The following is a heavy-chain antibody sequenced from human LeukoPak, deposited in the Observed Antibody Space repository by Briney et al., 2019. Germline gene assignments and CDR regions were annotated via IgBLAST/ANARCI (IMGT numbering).Heavy chain of an antibody. Sequence: GGSLRLFCAASGFTFSSYEMNWVRQAPGKGLEWVSYISSSGSTIYYADSVKGRFTISRDNAKNSLYLQMNSLRAEDTAVYYCASIQYCSSTSCYPRGDYYFDYWGQGTLVTVSS. CDR1: GFTFSSYE. CDR2: ISSSGSTI. V-gene: IGHV3-48*03. J-gene: IGHJ4*02. CDR3: ASIQYCSSTSCYPRGDYYFDY. D-gene: IGHD2-2*01.